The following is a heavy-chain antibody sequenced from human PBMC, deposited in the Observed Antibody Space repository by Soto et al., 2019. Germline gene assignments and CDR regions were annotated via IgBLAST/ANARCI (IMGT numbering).Heavy chain of an antibody. CDR3: ARGPSGDKVDS. CDR1: GGSISTVDYW. J-gene: IGHJ4*02. V-gene: IGHV4-30-4*01. D-gene: IGHD7-27*01. CDR2: IYDGGRT. Sequence: QVQLQESGPGLVKPSQTLSLTCTVSGGSISTVDYWWSWIRQSPDMGLEWIGHIYDGGRTYNNPSLDSXXTXSXATSKSQLSLTLSSVSAADTAVYYCARGPSGDKVDSWGQGTLVTVSS.